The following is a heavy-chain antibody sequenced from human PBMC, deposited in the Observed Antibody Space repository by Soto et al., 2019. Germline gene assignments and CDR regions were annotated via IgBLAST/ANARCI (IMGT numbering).Heavy chain of an antibody. CDR1: GFTFSSYG. CDR2: ISYDGSNK. D-gene: IGHD2-21*01. V-gene: IGHV3-30*18. Sequence: GGSLRLSCAASGFTFSSYGMHWVRQAPGKGLEWVAVISYDGSNKYYADSVKGRFTISRDNSKNTLYLQMNSLRAEDTAVYYCAKVSRNLYCGGDCYQYGMDVWGQGTTVTVSS. CDR3: AKVSRNLYCGGDCYQYGMDV. J-gene: IGHJ6*02.